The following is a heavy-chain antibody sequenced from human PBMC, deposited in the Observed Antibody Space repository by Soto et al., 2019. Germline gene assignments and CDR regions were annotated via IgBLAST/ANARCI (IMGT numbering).Heavy chain of an antibody. Sequence: GGSLRLSCAASGFTFTRYSMNWVRQAPGKGLEWVSSISSTTHYIYYADSMRGRFTISRDNAKNAVYLEMNSLRAEDTAVYYCARESEDLTSKFDYWGQGTLVTVSS. CDR2: ISSTTHYI. J-gene: IGHJ4*02. V-gene: IGHV3-21*06. CDR3: ARESEDLTSKFDY. CDR1: GFTFTRYS.